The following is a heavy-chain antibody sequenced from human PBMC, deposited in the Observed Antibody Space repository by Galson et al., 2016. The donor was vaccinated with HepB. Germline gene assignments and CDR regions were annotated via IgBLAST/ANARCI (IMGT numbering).Heavy chain of an antibody. D-gene: IGHD2-2*01. CDR1: GGSISSYY. Sequence: ETLSLTCTVSGGSISSYYWSWIRQPPGKGLEWIGYIYYRGSTNYNPSLKSRVTISVDTSKNQFSLKLSSVTAADTAVYSCARLGGGYCSSTSCYGYFQHWGQGTLVTVSS. J-gene: IGHJ1*01. V-gene: IGHV4-59*08. CDR2: IYYRGST. CDR3: ARLGGGYCSSTSCYGYFQH.